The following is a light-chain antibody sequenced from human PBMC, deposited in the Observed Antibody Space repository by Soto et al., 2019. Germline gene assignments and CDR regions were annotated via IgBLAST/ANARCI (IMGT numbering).Light chain of an antibody. J-gene: IGKJ4*01. V-gene: IGKV3-15*01. CDR1: QSVSSN. CDR3: QQYNKWPLT. Sequence: EKVMTQSPATLSVSPGERATLSCRASQSVSSNLAWYQHKLGQAPRLLIYGVSTRDTGIPARFSGSGSGTEFTLAISGLQSEDFAVYYCQQYNKWPLTFGGGTKVEIK. CDR2: GVS.